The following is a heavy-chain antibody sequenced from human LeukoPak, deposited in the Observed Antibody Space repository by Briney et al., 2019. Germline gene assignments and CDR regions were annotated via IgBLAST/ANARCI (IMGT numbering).Heavy chain of an antibody. J-gene: IGHJ6*03. CDR2: INHSGST. CDR3: ARGVRNFWSGYYVPPNYYYMDV. Sequence: SETLSLTCAVYGGSFSGYYWSWIRQPPGKGLGWIGEINHSGSTNYNPSLKGRVTISVDTSKNQFSLKLSSVTAAGTAVYYCARGVRNFWSGYYVPPNYYYMDVWGKGTTVTVSS. D-gene: IGHD3-3*01. CDR1: GGSFSGYY. V-gene: IGHV4-34*01.